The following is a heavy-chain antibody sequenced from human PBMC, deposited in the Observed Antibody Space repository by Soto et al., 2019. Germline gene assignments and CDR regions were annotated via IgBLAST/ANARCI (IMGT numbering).Heavy chain of an antibody. D-gene: IGHD3-16*01. J-gene: IGHJ4*02. CDR2: IYHTGST. V-gene: IGHV4-30-4*08. Sequence: SETLSLTCSVSGGSISTVGHYWTWIRQPPGKGLEWIGSIYHTGSTDYNPSLKSRLAISIDTSKNQFSLKLSSVTAADTAVYFCAREGGESSDGLYYFDSWGQGSLVTVSS. CDR1: GGSISTVGHY. CDR3: AREGGESSDGLYYFDS.